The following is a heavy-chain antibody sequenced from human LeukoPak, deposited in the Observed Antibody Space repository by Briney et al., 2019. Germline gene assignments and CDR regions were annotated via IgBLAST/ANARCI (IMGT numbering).Heavy chain of an antibody. CDR1: GYTFTGYY. J-gene: IGHJ6*02. Sequence: ASVKVSCKASGYTFTGYYIHWVRQAPGQGLEWMGWINPNSGVTNYAQNFQGRVTVTRDTSISTAYMELSRLRSDDTAVYYCARGIGYCSSTSCYIAPAYYYGMDVWGQGTTVTVSS. CDR3: ARGIGYCSSTSCYIAPAYYYGMDV. V-gene: IGHV1-2*02. D-gene: IGHD2-2*02. CDR2: INPNSGVT.